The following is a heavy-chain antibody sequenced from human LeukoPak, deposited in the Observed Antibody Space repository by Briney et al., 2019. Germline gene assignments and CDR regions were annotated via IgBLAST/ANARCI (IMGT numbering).Heavy chain of an antibody. Sequence: GGSLRLSCAASGFTFSSYSMNWVRQAPGKGLEWVSGISGSGGRAYYADSVKGRFTISRDNAKNTLYLQMKSLRAEDTAVYYCAKGSGWAHDHAFDIWGQGTKVTVSS. CDR1: GFTFSSYS. D-gene: IGHD6-19*01. CDR2: ISGSGGRA. CDR3: AKGSGWAHDHAFDI. V-gene: IGHV3-23*01. J-gene: IGHJ3*02.